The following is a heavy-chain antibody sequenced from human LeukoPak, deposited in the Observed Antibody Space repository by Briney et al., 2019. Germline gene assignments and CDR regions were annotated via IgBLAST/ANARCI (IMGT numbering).Heavy chain of an antibody. CDR3: ARVSYSNYDSFLDY. CDR1: GFTFDDYG. Sequence: GGSLRLSCAASGFTFDDYGMSWVRQAPGKGLEWVSGINWNGGNTDYADSVKGRFTISRDNAKNSLYLQMNSLRAEDTALYYCARVSYSNYDSFLDYWGQGTLVTVSS. D-gene: IGHD4-11*01. V-gene: IGHV3-20*04. CDR2: INWNGGNT. J-gene: IGHJ4*02.